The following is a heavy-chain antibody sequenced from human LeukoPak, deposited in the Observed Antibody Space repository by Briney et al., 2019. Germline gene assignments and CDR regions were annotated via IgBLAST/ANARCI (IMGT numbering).Heavy chain of an antibody. V-gene: IGHV3-53*01. D-gene: IGHD3-22*01. J-gene: IGHJ4*02. CDR2: IYSGGST. CDR3: ARDQQYYDSSGYYYNVDY. CDR1: GFTVSSNY. Sequence: PGGSLRLSCAASGFTVSSNYMSWVRQAPGKGLEWVSVIYSGGSTYYADSVKGRFTISRDNSKNTLYLQMNSLRAGDTAVYYCARDQQYYDSSGYYYNVDYWGRGTLVTVSS.